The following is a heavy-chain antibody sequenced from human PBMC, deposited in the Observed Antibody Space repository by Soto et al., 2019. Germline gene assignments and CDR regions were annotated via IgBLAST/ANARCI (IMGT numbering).Heavy chain of an antibody. V-gene: IGHV1-69*01. CDR3: ARESDRGAAAGAAY. D-gene: IGHD6-13*01. J-gene: IGHJ4*02. Sequence: QVQLVQSGAEVKKPGSSVKVSCKASGGTFSSYAISWVRQAPGQGLEWMGGIIPIFGTANYAQKFQGRVTITAHESTSTAYMELSSLRSEDTAVYYCARESDRGAAAGAAYWGQGTLVTVSS. CDR1: GGTFSSYA. CDR2: IIPIFGTA.